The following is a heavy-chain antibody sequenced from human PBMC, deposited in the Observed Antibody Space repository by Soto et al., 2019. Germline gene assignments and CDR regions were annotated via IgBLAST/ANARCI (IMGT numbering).Heavy chain of an antibody. Sequence: PGGSPRISCAAPGFTFSDYHMSWNRQAPGKGLEWVSYISSSGSTIYYADSVKGRFTISRDNAKNSLYLQMNSLRAEDTAVYYCARDRNDILTGPSGYWGQGTLVTVSS. V-gene: IGHV3-11*01. D-gene: IGHD3-9*01. J-gene: IGHJ4*02. CDR2: ISSSGSTI. CDR1: GFTFSDYH. CDR3: ARDRNDILTGPSGY.